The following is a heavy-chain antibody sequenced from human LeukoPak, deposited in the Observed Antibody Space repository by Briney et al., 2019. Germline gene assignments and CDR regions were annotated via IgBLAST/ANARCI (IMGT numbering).Heavy chain of an antibody. J-gene: IGHJ4*02. D-gene: IGHD6-13*01. CDR2: IYSDGST. CDR1: GFIVSGDF. Sequence: GGSLRLSCAASGFIVSGDFMSWVRQAPGKGLEWVSVIYSDGSTYYADSVKGRFTISRDNSKNTLFLQMNSLRAEDTAVYHCAKDREYSSTWYYLGYWGQGTLVTVSS. CDR3: AKDREYSSTWYYLGY. V-gene: IGHV3-53*01.